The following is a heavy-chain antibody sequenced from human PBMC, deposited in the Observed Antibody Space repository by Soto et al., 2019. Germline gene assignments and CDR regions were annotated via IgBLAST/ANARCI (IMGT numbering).Heavy chain of an antibody. Sequence: GASVKVSCKASGYTFASFGFTWVRQAPGQGLEWVGWISAYNGNTNYAQNLQGRVTLTTDTSTTTAYMELRSLMSDDTAIYYCARDIAIVRGVTSYFDYWGQGTLVTVSS. V-gene: IGHV1-18*04. D-gene: IGHD3-10*01. J-gene: IGHJ4*02. CDR2: ISAYNGNT. CDR3: ARDIAIVRGVTSYFDY. CDR1: GYTFASFG.